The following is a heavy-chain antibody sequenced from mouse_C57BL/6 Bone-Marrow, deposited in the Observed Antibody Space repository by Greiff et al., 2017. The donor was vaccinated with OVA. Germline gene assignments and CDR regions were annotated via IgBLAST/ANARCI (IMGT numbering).Heavy chain of an antibody. Sequence: QVQLQQPGAELVMPGASVKLSCKASGYTFTSYWMHWVKQRPGQGLEWIGEIDPSDSYTNYNQKFKGKSTLTVDKSSSTAYMQLSSLTSEDSAVYYCARSAGVPYYYARDYWGQGTSVTVSS. V-gene: IGHV1-69*01. CDR3: ARSAGVPYYYARDY. CDR1: GYTFTSYW. D-gene: IGHD3-1*01. J-gene: IGHJ4*01. CDR2: IDPSDSYT.